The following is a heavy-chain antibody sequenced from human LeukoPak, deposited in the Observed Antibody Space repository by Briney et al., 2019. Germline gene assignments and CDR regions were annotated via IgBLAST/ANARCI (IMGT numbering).Heavy chain of an antibody. CDR3: ARRLVGGGVDY. Sequence: ASVKVSCKASGYTFTSYGISWVRQAPGQGLEWMGWISAYNGNTNYAQKLQRRVTMTTDTSTSTAYMELRSLRSDDAAVYYCARRLVGGGVDYWGQGTLVTVSS. J-gene: IGHJ4*02. V-gene: IGHV1-18*04. D-gene: IGHD2-21*01. CDR1: GYTFTSYG. CDR2: ISAYNGNT.